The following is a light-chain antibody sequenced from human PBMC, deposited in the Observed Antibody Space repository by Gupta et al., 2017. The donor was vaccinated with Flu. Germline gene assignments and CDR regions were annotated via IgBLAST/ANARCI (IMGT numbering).Light chain of an antibody. CDR1: QAISTW. CDR3: QQGDTLPLT. J-gene: IGKJ4*01. Sequence: DIQLTQSPSFVHASVGDRVTITCRASQAISTWVAWYQQKPGKAPNLLIYSASSLQGGVPSRFSGSGSGADFTLTISSLQPEDFATYYCQQGDTLPLTFGGGTKVELK. V-gene: IGKV1-12*01. CDR2: SAS.